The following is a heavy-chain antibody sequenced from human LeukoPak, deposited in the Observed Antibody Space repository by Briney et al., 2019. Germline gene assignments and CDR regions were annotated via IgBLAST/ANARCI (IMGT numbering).Heavy chain of an antibody. D-gene: IGHD2-2*01. J-gene: IGHJ4*02. Sequence: SETLSLTCTVSGASISSYYWSWIRQPPGKGLEWIGYIYYSGSTNYNPSLKSRVTISVDTSKNQFSLKLSSVTAADTAVYYCARDQLLSGFDYWGQGTLVTVSS. CDR1: GASISSYY. CDR3: ARDQLLSGFDY. CDR2: IYYSGST. V-gene: IGHV4-59*01.